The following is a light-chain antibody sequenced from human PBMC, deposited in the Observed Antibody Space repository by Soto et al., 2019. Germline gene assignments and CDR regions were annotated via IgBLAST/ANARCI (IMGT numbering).Light chain of an antibody. V-gene: IGLV2-14*01. Sequence: QSALTQPASVSGSPGQSITISCTGTSSDVGAYNYVSWYQQHPGKAAKLMIYEVSNRPSGVSNRFSGSKSGNTASLTISGLQADDEADYYCSSYTSSSTPYVFGTGTKLTVL. CDR2: EVS. J-gene: IGLJ1*01. CDR3: SSYTSSSTPYV. CDR1: SSDVGAYNY.